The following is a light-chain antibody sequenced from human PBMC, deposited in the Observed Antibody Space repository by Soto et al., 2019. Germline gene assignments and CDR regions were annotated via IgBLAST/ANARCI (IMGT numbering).Light chain of an antibody. CDR1: QTITGTY. CDR2: GAS. CDR3: QQYGRSKRWT. J-gene: IGKJ1*01. Sequence: EVVLTQFPGTLSLSPGERATLSCSASQTITGTYLAWDQQKPGQAPRLLIHGASTRATGIPDRFSGGGTGTDFNLNISRVEPEDFAMYYCQQYGRSKRWTFGQGTKVEVK. V-gene: IGKV3-20*01.